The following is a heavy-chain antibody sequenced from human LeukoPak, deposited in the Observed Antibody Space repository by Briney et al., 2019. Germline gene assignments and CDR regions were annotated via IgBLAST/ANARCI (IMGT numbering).Heavy chain of an antibody. CDR3: ARTTYNNYYDSGWFDP. CDR1: GGSFSGYY. CDR2: INHSGST. Sequence: TSETLSLTCAVYGGSFSGYYWSWIRQPPGKGLEWIGEINHSGSTNYNPSLKSRVTISVDTSKNQFSLKLSSVTAADTAVYYCARTTYNNYYDSGWFDPWGQGTLVTVSS. J-gene: IGHJ5*02. V-gene: IGHV4-34*01. D-gene: IGHD3-22*01.